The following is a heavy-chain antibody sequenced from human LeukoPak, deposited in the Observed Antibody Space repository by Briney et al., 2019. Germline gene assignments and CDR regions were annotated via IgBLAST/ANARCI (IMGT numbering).Heavy chain of an antibody. D-gene: IGHD4-17*01. J-gene: IGHJ6*02. Sequence: GGSLRLSCAASGFTFSSYAMSWVRQAPGKGLEWVSAISGSGGSTYYADSGKGRFTISRDNSKNTLYLQMNSLRAEDTAVYYCAKDLWDYGDYIFSSYYYYGMDVWGQGTTVTVSS. CDR2: ISGSGGST. CDR3: AKDLWDYGDYIFSSYYYYGMDV. V-gene: IGHV3-23*01. CDR1: GFTFSSYA.